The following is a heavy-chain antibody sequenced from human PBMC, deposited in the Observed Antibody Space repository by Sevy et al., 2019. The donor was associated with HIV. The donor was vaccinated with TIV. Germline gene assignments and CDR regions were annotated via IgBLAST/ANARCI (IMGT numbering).Heavy chain of an antibody. D-gene: IGHD3-22*01. CDR2: ISDDGSNK. Sequence: GGSLRLSCAASGFSLSSYDMHWVRQAPGKGLEWVAVISDDGSNKYYAYSVKGRFTISRDNSKNTLFLQMSSLRAEDAATYFCARNDYYDTIGGTGNFDYWGQGSLVTVSS. CDR1: GFSLSSYD. J-gene: IGHJ4*02. V-gene: IGHV3-30*04. CDR3: ARNDYYDTIGGTGNFDY.